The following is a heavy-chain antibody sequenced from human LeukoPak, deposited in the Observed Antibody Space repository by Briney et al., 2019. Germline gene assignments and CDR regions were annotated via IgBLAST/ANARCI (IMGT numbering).Heavy chain of an antibody. CDR3: APPRGDSSGYYCVY. Sequence: GGPLTLPCSPSGFTFSSYVMRWLRHATGKAPEFVSNMIASSRSTQYADSVKGRFIISIDNSKNTLYLQMNSVRAEDTAVYYCAPPRGDSSGYYCVYWGPGTLVTVSS. V-gene: IGHV3-23*05. CDR1: GFTFSSYV. CDR2: MIASSRST. D-gene: IGHD3-22*01. J-gene: IGHJ4*02.